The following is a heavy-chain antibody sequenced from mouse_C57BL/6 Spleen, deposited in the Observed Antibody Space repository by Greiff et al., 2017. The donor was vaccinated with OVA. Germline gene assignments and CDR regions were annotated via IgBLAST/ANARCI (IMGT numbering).Heavy chain of an antibody. CDR1: GYTFTDYY. D-gene: IGHD1-1*01. V-gene: IGHV1-77*01. Sequence: VHLVASGAELVKPGASVKISCKASGYTFTDYYLNWVKQRPGQGLEWIGKIGPGSGSTYYNEKFKGKATLTADKYSSTAYMQLSSLTSEDSAVYFCARPSSFITRDYFDYWGQGTTLTVSS. J-gene: IGHJ2*01. CDR3: ARPSSFITRDYFDY. CDR2: IGPGSGST.